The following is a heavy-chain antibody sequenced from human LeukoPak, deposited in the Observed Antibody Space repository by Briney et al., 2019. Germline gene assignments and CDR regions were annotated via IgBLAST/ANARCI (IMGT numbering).Heavy chain of an antibody. J-gene: IGHJ4*02. D-gene: IGHD3-3*01. CDR1: GYTFTMYG. V-gene: IGHV1-18*01. Sequence: GASVKVSCKASGYTFTMYGITWVRQAPGQGLEWMGWISAYNGNTNYAQKLQGRVTMTRDMSTSTVYMELSSLRSEDTAVYYCARDPSHFGVVITFLDYWGQGTLVTVSS. CDR3: ARDPSHFGVVITFLDY. CDR2: ISAYNGNT.